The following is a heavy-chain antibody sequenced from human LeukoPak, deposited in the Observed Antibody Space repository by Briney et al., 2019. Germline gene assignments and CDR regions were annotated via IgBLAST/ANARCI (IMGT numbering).Heavy chain of an antibody. D-gene: IGHD6-13*01. CDR3: ARGRYSSSWYRAYYYSGMDV. CDR2: INHSGST. CDR1: GGSFSGYY. V-gene: IGHV4-34*01. Sequence: PSETLSLTCAVYGGSFSGYYWSWIRQPPGKGLEWIGEINHSGSTNYNPSLKSRVTISVDTSKNQFSLKLSSVTAADTAVYYCARGRYSSSWYRAYYYSGMDVWAKGPRSPSP. J-gene: IGHJ6*02.